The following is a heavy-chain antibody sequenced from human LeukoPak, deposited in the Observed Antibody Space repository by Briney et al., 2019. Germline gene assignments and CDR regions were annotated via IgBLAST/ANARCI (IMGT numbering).Heavy chain of an antibody. V-gene: IGHV4-39*01. CDR2: IYYSGST. CDR3: ARVNLPNYYGSGIHFDY. Sequence: SEALSLTCTVSGGSTSSSSYYWGWIRQPPGKGLEWIGSIYYSGSTYYNPSLKSRVTISVDTSKNQFSLKLSSVTAADTAVYYCARVNLPNYYGSGIHFDYWGQGTLVTVSS. D-gene: IGHD3-10*01. J-gene: IGHJ4*02. CDR1: GGSTSSSSYY.